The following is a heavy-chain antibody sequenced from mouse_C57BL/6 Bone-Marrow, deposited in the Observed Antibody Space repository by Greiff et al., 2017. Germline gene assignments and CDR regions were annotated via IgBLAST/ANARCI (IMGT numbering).Heavy chain of an antibody. V-gene: IGHV1-64*01. D-gene: IGHD2-4*01. J-gene: IGHJ4*01. CDR1: GYTFTNYW. Sequence: QVQLQQPGAELVKPGASVKLSCKASGYTFTNYWMHWVKQRPGQGLEWIGMMHPNGGSPDYNEKFKSAATLSVDKSSRTAYMELSSLTSDDSAVFYCAGSYDYDDYTLAYWGQGTSVTVSA. CDR2: MHPNGGSP. CDR3: AGSYDYDDYTLAY.